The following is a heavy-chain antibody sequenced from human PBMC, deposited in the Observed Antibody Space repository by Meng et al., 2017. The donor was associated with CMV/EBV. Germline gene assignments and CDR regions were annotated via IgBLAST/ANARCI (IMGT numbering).Heavy chain of an antibody. CDR3: ARDHYYDSSGYSDY. CDR2: ISAYNGNT. Sequence: ASVKVSCKASGYTFTSYGISWVRQAPGQGLEWMGWISAYNGNTNYAQKLQGRVTMTTDTSTSTAYMELRSLRYDDTAVYYCARDHYYDSSGYSDYWGQGTLVTVSS. J-gene: IGHJ4*02. CDR1: GYTFTSYG. V-gene: IGHV1-18*01. D-gene: IGHD3-22*01.